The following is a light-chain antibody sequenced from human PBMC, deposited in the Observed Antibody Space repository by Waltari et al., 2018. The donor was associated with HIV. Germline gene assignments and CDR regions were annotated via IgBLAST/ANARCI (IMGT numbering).Light chain of an antibody. CDR2: DAS. Sequence: DIQMTQSPSSLSASEGDRVTVTCRASQTINTYLNWYQQKPGKARKLLIYDASSLQSGVPSRFSGSGSGTDFTLTVSSLQAEDFATYYCQQSYSSPWTFGQGTKVEIK. CDR1: QTINTY. CDR3: QQSYSSPWT. J-gene: IGKJ1*01. V-gene: IGKV1-39*01.